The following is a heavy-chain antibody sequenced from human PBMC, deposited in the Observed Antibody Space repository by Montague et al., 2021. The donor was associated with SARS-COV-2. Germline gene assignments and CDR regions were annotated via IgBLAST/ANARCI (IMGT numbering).Heavy chain of an antibody. Sequence: SETLSLTCTVSHGSTSSSSYYWGWIRQPPGKGLEWIGGIYHTGRTYNNPPLKSRVTLSVDTSRNQFSLKVSSVTAAETAMYYCAVVDILTGYSLNYWGQGTLVTVSS. CDR1: HGSTSSSSYY. CDR3: AVVDILTGYSLNY. J-gene: IGHJ4*02. D-gene: IGHD3-9*01. V-gene: IGHV4-39*01. CDR2: IYHTGRT.